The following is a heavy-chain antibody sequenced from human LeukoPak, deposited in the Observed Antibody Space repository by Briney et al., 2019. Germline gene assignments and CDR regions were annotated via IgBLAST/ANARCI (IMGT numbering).Heavy chain of an antibody. CDR3: ATGRSIRYFDY. Sequence: SETLSLTCAVYGGSFSGYYWSWIRQPPGKGLEWIGEINHSGSTNYNPSLKSRVTISVDTSKNQFSLKLSSVTAADTAVYYCATGRSIRYFDYWGRGTLLTVSS. D-gene: IGHD3-9*01. CDR1: GGSFSGYY. CDR2: INHSGST. J-gene: IGHJ4*02. V-gene: IGHV4-34*01.